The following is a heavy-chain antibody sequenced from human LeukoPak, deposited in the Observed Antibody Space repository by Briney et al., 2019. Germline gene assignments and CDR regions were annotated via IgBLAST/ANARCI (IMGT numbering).Heavy chain of an antibody. D-gene: IGHD1-26*01. Sequence: GGSLRLSCAASGFTVSSNYMSWVRQAPGKGLEWVSVIYSGGSTYYADSVKGRFTISRDNSKNALYLQMNSLRAEDTAVYYCARGFIPLDSGSYGAQKFDYWGQGTLVTVSS. J-gene: IGHJ4*02. CDR3: ARGFIPLDSGSYGAQKFDY. CDR2: IYSGGST. CDR1: GFTVSSNY. V-gene: IGHV3-66*01.